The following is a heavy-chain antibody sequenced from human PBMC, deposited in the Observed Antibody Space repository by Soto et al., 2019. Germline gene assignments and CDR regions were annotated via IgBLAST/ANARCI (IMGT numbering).Heavy chain of an antibody. CDR1: GFTFSDAW. CDR2: MKSKNDGGTI. V-gene: IGHV3-15*01. D-gene: IGHD3-16*01. Sequence: EVRLVESGGGLVKPGGSLRLACAASGFTFSDAWMSWVRQAPGKGLECVGRMKSKNDGGTIEYAAPVKGRFTISRDDSKNTLYVEMNSLKTEDTAVYYCTTGGGYWGQGTLVTVSS. CDR3: TTGGGY. J-gene: IGHJ4*02.